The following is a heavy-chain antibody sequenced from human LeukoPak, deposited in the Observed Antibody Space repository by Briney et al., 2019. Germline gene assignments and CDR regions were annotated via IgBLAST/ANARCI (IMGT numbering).Heavy chain of an antibody. V-gene: IGHV3-23*01. CDR1: GFTFSTFG. CDR2: ISNSGGST. CDR3: GTVVATTGDY. Sequence: GGTLRLSCAASGFTFSTFGMNWVRQAPGKGLEWVSTISNSGGSTYYADSVQGRFIISRDNSKNTLYLQMNSLRAEDTALYYCGTVVATTGDYWGRGTLVIVSS. J-gene: IGHJ4*02. D-gene: IGHD2-15*01.